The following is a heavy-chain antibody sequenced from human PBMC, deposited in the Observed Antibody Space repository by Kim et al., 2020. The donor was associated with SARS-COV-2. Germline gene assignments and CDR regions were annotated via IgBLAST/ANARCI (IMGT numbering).Heavy chain of an antibody. CDR2: ISYDGSEK. V-gene: IGHV3-30*18. CDR1: GFSFSDFG. D-gene: IGHD5-12*01. CDR3: AKGWRDSGG. J-gene: IGHJ4*02. Sequence: GGSLRLSCAASGFSFSDFGMHWVRQAPGKGLECVAIISYDGSEKYYVASAKGRFTISRDNSKNTLYLQINNLRPDDTAVYYCAKGWRDSGGWGQGNLVTVSS.